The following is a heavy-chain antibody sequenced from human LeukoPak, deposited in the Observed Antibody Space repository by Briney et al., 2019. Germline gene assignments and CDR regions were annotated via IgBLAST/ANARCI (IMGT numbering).Heavy chain of an antibody. V-gene: IGHV4-59*01. CDR3: ARASGGYYNNWSDP. D-gene: IGHD3-22*01. CDR1: GGSLSTYY. CDR2: IYYTGST. Sequence: SETLSLTCTVSGGSLSTYYWSWIRQPPGKGLEWMGYIYYTGSTNYNPSLKSRVTISVDTSKNQFSLKLTSVTAADTAVYYCARASGGYYNNWSDPWGQGTLVTVSS. J-gene: IGHJ5*02.